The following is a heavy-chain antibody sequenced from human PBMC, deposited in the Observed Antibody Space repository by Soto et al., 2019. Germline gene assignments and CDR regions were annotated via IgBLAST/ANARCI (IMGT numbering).Heavy chain of an antibody. Sequence: QVQLVESGGGVVQPGRSLRLSCAASGFTFSSYAMHWVRQAPGKGLEWVAVISYDGSNKYYADSVKGRFTISRDNSKNTLYLQMNSLRAEDTAVYYCARPKNSGYDYDFDYWGQGTLVTVSS. J-gene: IGHJ4*02. D-gene: IGHD5-12*01. CDR3: ARPKNSGYDYDFDY. V-gene: IGHV3-30-3*01. CDR1: GFTFSSYA. CDR2: ISYDGSNK.